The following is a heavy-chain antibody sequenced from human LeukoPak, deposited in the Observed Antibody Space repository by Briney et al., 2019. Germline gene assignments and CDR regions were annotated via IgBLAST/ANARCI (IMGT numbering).Heavy chain of an antibody. CDR1: GGTFSGYA. CDR3: ARARERLRTVTALDY. V-gene: IGHV1-69*05. Sequence: GASVKVSCKASGGTFSGYAISWVRQAPGQGLEWMGGIIPIFGTANYAQKFQGRVTITTDESTSTAYMELSSLRSEDTAVYYCARARERLRTVTALDYWGQGTLVTVSS. CDR2: IIPIFGTA. D-gene: IGHD4-17*01. J-gene: IGHJ4*02.